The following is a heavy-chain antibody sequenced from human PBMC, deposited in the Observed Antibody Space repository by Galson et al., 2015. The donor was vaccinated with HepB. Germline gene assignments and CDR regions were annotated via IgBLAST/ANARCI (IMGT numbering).Heavy chain of an antibody. CDR3: ARMIAAAGPGWFDP. Sequence: PALVKPTQTLTLTCTFSGFSLSTSGMCVSWIRQPPGKALEWLARIDWDDDKYYSTSLKTRLTISKDTSKNQVVLTMTNMDPVDTATYYCARMIAAAGPGWFDPWGQGTLVTVSS. CDR2: IDWDDDK. D-gene: IGHD6-13*01. J-gene: IGHJ5*02. CDR1: GFSLSTSGMC. V-gene: IGHV2-70*11.